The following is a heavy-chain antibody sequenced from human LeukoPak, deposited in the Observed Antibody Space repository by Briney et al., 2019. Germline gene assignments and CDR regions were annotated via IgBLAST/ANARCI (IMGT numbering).Heavy chain of an antibody. CDR2: ISVYNGNT. D-gene: IGHD1-26*01. J-gene: IGHJ5*02. CDR3: ARDTSGTYLT. Sequence: EASVKVSCKASGGTFSSYAISWVRQAPGQGLEWMGWISVYNGNTNNVHKFQGRVTMTADTSTSTAYMELGGLGFDDTAVYYCARDTSGTYLTWGQGTLVTVSS. CDR1: GGTFSSYA. V-gene: IGHV1-18*01.